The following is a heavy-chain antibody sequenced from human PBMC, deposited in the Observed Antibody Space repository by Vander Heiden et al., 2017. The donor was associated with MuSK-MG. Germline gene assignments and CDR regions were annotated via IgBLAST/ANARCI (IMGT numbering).Heavy chain of an antibody. Sequence: QITLKESGPTLVKPTQTLTLTCTFSGFSLSTSGVGVGWIRQPPGKALEWLALIYWDDDKRYSPSLKSRLTITKDTSKNQVVLTMTNMDPVDTATYYCAHTGYYDSSGYYYVSAEGVGFDYWGQGTLVTVSS. CDR3: AHTGYYDSSGYYYVSAEGVGFDY. D-gene: IGHD3-22*01. V-gene: IGHV2-5*02. CDR2: IYWDDDK. J-gene: IGHJ4*02. CDR1: GFSLSTSGVG.